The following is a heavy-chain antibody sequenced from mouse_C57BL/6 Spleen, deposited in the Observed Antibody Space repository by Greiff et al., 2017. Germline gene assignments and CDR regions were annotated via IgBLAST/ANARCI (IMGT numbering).Heavy chain of an antibody. V-gene: IGHV6-3*01. J-gene: IGHJ4*01. Sequence: EVQRVESGGGLVQPGGSMKLSCVASGFTFSNYWMNWVRPSPEKGLEWVAQIRLKSDNYATHYAESVKGRFTISRDDSKSSVYLQMNNLRAEDTGIYYCTYLLTGAMDYWGQGTSVTVSS. CDR3: TYLLTGAMDY. D-gene: IGHD1-1*01. CDR2: IRLKSDNYAT. CDR1: GFTFSNYW.